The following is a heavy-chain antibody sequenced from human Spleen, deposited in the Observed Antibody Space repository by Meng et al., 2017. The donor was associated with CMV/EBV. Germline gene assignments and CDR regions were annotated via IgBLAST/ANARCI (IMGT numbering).Heavy chain of an antibody. V-gene: IGHV4-59*01. CDR1: GGSISSYY. D-gene: IGHD2-2*02. J-gene: IGHJ6*02. Sequence: SETLSLTCTVSGGSISSYYWSWIRQPPGKGLEWIGYIYYSGSTNYNPSLKSRVTISEDTSKNQFSLKLSSVTAADTAVYYCARGAVVVPAAIVSLYYYYYGMDVWGQGTTVTVSS. CDR2: IYYSGST. CDR3: ARGAVVVPAAIVSLYYYYYGMDV.